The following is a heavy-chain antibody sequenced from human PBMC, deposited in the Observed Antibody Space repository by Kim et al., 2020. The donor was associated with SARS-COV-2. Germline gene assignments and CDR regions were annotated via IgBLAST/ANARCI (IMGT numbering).Heavy chain of an antibody. D-gene: IGHD2-2*01. V-gene: IGHV5-10-1*01. CDR3: ARHMSPIVVVPAALVYNWFDP. Sequence: GESLKISCKGSGYSFTSYWISWVRQMPGKGLEWMGRIDPSDSYTNYSPSFQGHVTISADKSISTAYLQWSSLKASDTAMYYCARHMSPIVVVPAALVYNWFDPWGQGTLVTVSS. CDR1: GYSFTSYW. J-gene: IGHJ5*02. CDR2: IDPSDSYT.